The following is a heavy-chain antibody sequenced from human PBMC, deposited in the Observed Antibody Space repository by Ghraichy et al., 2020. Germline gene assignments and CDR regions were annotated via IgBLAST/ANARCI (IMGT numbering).Heavy chain of an antibody. D-gene: IGHD7-27*01. J-gene: IGHJ2*01. CDR1: GFTFSNSA. V-gene: IGHV3-30-3*01. CDR2: ISYDGSKK. CDR3: ARDTLSRANWGYWYFDL. Sequence: GGSLRLSCATSGFTFSNSAMHWVRQAPGKGLEWVAVISYDGSKKYYADSVKGRFTISRDNSKNTLYLHVNSLRAEDTAMFYCARDTLSRANWGYWYFDLWGRGTLVTVSS.